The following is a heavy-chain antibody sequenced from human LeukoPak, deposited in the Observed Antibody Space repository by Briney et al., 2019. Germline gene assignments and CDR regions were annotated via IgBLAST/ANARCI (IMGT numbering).Heavy chain of an antibody. V-gene: IGHV1-3*01. CDR1: GYTFTSYA. D-gene: IGHD2-2*01. J-gene: IGHJ5*02. Sequence: ASVKVSCKASGYTFTSYAMHWVRQAPGQRLEWMGWINAGNGNTKYSQKFQGRVTITRDTSASTAYMELSSLRSEDTAVYYCARDRGIVVPSNWFDPWGQGTPVTVSS. CDR2: INAGNGNT. CDR3: ARDRGIVVPSNWFDP.